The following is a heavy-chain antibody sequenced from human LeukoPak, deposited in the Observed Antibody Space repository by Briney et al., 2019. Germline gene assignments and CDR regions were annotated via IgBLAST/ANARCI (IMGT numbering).Heavy chain of an antibody. CDR2: ITPNSGDT. CDR3: ATEGRRDAFDV. CDR1: GHTFMDYY. Sequence: ASVKVSCNTSGHTFMDYYIHWARQAPGQGLEWMGRITPNSGDTNYAQKVQGRVTMTRDTASTTDFMELSRMTSEDTAVYYCATEGRRDAFDVWGQGTMVTVSS. J-gene: IGHJ3*01. V-gene: IGHV1-2*02.